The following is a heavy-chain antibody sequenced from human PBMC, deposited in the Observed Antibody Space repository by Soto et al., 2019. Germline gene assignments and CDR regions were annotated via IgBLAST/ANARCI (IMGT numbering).Heavy chain of an antibody. V-gene: IGHV4-34*01. CDR2: INHSGST. J-gene: IGHJ5*02. CDR3: ARGQVNTIFGVVIPRNNWFDP. D-gene: IGHD3-3*01. Sequence: SETLSLTCAVYGGSFSGYYWSWIRQPPGKGLEWIGEINHSGSTNYNPSLKSRVTISVDTSKNQFSQKLSSVTAADTAVDYCARGQVNTIFGVVIPRNNWFDPWGQRTLVT. CDR1: GGSFSGYY.